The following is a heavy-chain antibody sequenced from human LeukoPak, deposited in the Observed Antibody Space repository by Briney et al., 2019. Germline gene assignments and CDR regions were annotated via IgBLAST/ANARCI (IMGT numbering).Heavy chain of an antibody. J-gene: IGHJ3*02. V-gene: IGHV1-18*01. CDR3: ARVRYYYDSSGYLPDAFDI. D-gene: IGHD3-22*01. Sequence: AASVKVSCKASGYTFTSYGISWVRQAPGQGLEWMGWISAYNGNTNYAQKLQGRVTMTTDTSTSTAYMELRSLRSDDTAVYYCARVRYYYDSSGYLPDAFDIWGQGTMVTVSS. CDR1: GYTFTSYG. CDR2: ISAYNGNT.